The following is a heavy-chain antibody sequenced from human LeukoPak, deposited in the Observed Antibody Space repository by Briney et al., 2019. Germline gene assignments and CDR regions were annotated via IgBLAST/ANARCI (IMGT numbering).Heavy chain of an antibody. Sequence: SETLSLTCTVSGDSIGVYHWSWVRQPPGKGLEWIGFIHRSGSSDYNPSLKSRVAISGDSSKNQFSLTLTSVTAADTAIYYCVGANFYGSGSYGAPYNYWGQGMLVTVSS. D-gene: IGHD3-10*01. CDR1: GDSIGVYH. CDR2: IHRSGSS. CDR3: VGANFYGSGSYGAPYNY. V-gene: IGHV4-4*08. J-gene: IGHJ4*02.